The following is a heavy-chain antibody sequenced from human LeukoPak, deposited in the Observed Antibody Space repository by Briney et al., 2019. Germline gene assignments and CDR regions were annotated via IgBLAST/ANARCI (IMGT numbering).Heavy chain of an antibody. Sequence: QPGGSLRLSCAASGFTFGSYWMTWVRQAPGKGLEWVAVISDDGIKIYYGDSVKGRFTISRDNSKNTLNLQMDSLRADDTAVYYCGKGPGYSVYDNLPHHWGQGTLVTVSS. V-gene: IGHV3-30*18. CDR2: ISDDGIKI. CDR1: GFTFGSYW. J-gene: IGHJ5*02. D-gene: IGHD5/OR15-5a*01. CDR3: GKGPGYSVYDNLPHH.